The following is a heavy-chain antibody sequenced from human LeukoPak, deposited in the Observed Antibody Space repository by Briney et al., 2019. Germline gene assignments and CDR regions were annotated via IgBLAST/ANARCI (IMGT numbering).Heavy chain of an antibody. CDR1: GFTFSYVW. CDR3: SEGLAY. Sequence: GGSLRLSCAASGFTFSYVWMRWVRQAPGEGLEWVGRIASAAHGGTTDYAAPVKGRCTISRDDAKDTLYLQMNSLKTEDTAVYFCSEGLAYWGQGTLVTVSS. J-gene: IGHJ4*02. CDR2: IASAAHGGTT. V-gene: IGHV3-15*04.